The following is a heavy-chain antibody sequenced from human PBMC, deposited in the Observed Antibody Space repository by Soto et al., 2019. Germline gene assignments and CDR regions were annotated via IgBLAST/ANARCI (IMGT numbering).Heavy chain of an antibody. CDR3: ARSSGSGWYDYEDY. CDR2: IYYSGST. CDR1: GGSISSSSYY. D-gene: IGHD6-19*01. J-gene: IGHJ4*02. Sequence: QLQLQESGPGLVKPSETLSLTCTVSGGSISSSSYYWGWIRQPPGKGLEWIGSIYYSGSTYYNPSLKSRVTISVDTSKNQFSLKLSSVTAADTAAYYCARSSGSGWYDYEDYWGQGTLVTVSS. V-gene: IGHV4-39*01.